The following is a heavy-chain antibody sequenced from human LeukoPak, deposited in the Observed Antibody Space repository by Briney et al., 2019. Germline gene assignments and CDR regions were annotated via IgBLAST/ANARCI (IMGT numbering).Heavy chain of an antibody. D-gene: IGHD2-8*01. CDR1: GGTFSSYA. CDR3: ARDNDFDY. J-gene: IGHJ4*02. Sequence: GASVKVSCKASGGTFSSYAINWVRQAPGQGLEWMGGIIPIFGSANYAQKFQGRVTITADESTTTAHMDLSSLRSEDTAIYYCARDNDFDYWGQGTLVTVSS. V-gene: IGHV1-69*13. CDR2: IIPIFGSA.